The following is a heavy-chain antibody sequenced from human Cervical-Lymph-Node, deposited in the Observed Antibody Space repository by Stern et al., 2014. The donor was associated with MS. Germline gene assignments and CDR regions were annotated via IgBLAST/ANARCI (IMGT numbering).Heavy chain of an antibody. CDR3: AKGSGGSGYYPVALDY. V-gene: IGHV3-9*01. D-gene: IGHD3-3*01. CDR1: GVTFDDYA. CDR2: ITWNSVSV. J-gene: IGHJ4*02. Sequence: VQLVESGGGLVQPGRSLRLSCAASGVTFDDYAMHWVRQAPGKGLEWVSGITWNSVSVGYADSVKGRFTISRDNAKNSLYLQMNSLRGDDTALYYCAKGSGGSGYYPVALDYWGQGTLVTVSS.